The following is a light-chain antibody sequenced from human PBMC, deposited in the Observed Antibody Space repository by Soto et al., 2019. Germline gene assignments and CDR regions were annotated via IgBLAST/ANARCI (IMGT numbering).Light chain of an antibody. Sequence: EIVLTQSPATLSLFPGERATLSCRASQSVSSYLAWYQQKPGQAPRLLIYGASTRATGIPARFSGSGSGTEFTLTISSLQSEDFAVYYCQQYNNWPKAFGPGTKVDIK. CDR2: GAS. J-gene: IGKJ3*01. V-gene: IGKV3-15*01. CDR3: QQYNNWPKA. CDR1: QSVSSY.